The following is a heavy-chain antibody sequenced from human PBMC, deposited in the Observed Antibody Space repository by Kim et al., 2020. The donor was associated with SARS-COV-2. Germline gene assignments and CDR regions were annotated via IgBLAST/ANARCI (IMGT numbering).Heavy chain of an antibody. CDR3: ARFGRGYSSSPVSYDY. Sequence: SVKVSCKASGGTFSDYAFSWVRQAPGQGLEWLGGIRPVFGTANYAQKFQGRLTITADESTTTAYMELRSLRSEDTAVYYCARFGRGYSSSPVSYDYWGQGTLVSVSS. V-gene: IGHV1-69*13. J-gene: IGHJ4*02. CDR1: GGTFSDYA. D-gene: IGHD3-3*01. CDR2: IRPVFGTA.